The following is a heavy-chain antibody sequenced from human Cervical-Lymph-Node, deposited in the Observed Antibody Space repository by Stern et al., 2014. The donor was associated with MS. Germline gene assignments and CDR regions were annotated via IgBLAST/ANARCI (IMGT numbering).Heavy chain of an antibody. D-gene: IGHD2/OR15-2a*01. V-gene: IGHV3-30*04. J-gene: IGHJ6*02. CDR3: ARDREEYTFYYYYGMDV. CDR1: GFKFSAYA. CDR2: ISEDGSNK. Sequence: VQLVESGGGVVQPGRSLRLSCAASGFKFSAYAMFWVRQAPGKGLEWVALISEDGSNKYYSDSVKGRFTVSRDNSVNTLYLQMSSLRVDDTAVYYCARDREEYTFYYYYGMDVWGQGTTVTVSS.